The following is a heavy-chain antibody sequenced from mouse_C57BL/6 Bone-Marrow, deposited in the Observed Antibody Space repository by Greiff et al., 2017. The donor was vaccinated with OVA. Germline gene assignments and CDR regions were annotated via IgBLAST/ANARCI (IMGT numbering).Heavy chain of an antibody. D-gene: IGHD1-1*01. Sequence: QVQLQQSGAELARPGASVKLSCKASGYTFTSYGISWVKQRTGQGLEWIGEIYPRSGNTYYNEKFKGKATLTADKSSSTAYMELRSLTSEDPAVYFCARKGYYYGSSYRDAMDYWGQGTSVTVSS. CDR3: ARKGYYYGSSYRDAMDY. CDR2: IYPRSGNT. V-gene: IGHV1-81*01. CDR1: GYTFTSYG. J-gene: IGHJ4*01.